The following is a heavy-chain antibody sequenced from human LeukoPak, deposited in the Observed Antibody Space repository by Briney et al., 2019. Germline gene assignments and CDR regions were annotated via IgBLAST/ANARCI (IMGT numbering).Heavy chain of an antibody. CDR3: ARVPPDSSGHHNRYFDL. CDR2: IYTSGST. Sequence: PSETLSLTCTVSGGSISGYFWSWIRQPAGKGLEWIGRIYTSGSTNYNPSLKTRVTMSVDTSKNQFSLKLSSVTAADTAMYYCARVPPDSSGHHNRYFDLWGRGTLVTVSS. CDR1: GGSISGYF. D-gene: IGHD3-22*01. J-gene: IGHJ2*01. V-gene: IGHV4-4*07.